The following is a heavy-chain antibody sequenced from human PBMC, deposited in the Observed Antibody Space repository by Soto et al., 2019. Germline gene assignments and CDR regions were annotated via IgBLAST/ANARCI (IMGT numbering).Heavy chain of an antibody. CDR2: IHHSGAA. J-gene: IGHJ5*01. Sequence: SETLSLTCTVSGDSLTRRDYYWTWIRQYPGKGLEWIGYIHHSGAAHYNPSLKSRLTMSVDTSRNQFSLKLTSVTAADTAVYYCARAIGGNNWNPNWFDSWGQGTKVTVSS. V-gene: IGHV4-31*03. CDR1: GDSLTRRDYY. CDR3: ARAIGGNNWNPNWFDS. D-gene: IGHD1-20*01.